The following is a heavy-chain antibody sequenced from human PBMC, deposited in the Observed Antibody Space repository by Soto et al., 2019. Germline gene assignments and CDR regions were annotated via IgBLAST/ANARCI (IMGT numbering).Heavy chain of an antibody. CDR2: IYHSGST. D-gene: IGHD4-17*01. CDR3: AKAPRVATTVVKAGYYYGMDV. J-gene: IGHJ6*02. Sequence: SETLSLTCTVSSDSISNSHWWSWVRQPPGKGLEWFGEIYHSGSTHYNPSLKSRVTISADKSKSQFSLKLSSVTAEDTAVYYCAKAPRVATTVVKAGYYYGMDVWGQGTTVTVSS. V-gene: IGHV4-4*02. CDR1: SDSISNSHW.